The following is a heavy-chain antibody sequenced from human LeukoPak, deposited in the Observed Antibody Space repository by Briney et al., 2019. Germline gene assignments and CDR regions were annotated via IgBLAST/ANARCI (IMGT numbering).Heavy chain of an antibody. CDR3: ARNWGYNYGYGSFDS. CDR1: GGSISSSW. D-gene: IGHD5-24*01. Sequence: PSETLSLTCAVSGGSISSSWWSWVRQPPGKGLEWIGEIFHSGSTNYSPSLKSRVTISVDKSKNQFSLEMNSVTAADTAVYYCARNWGYNYGYGSFDSWGQGILVTVSS. CDR2: IFHSGST. J-gene: IGHJ4*02. V-gene: IGHV4-4*02.